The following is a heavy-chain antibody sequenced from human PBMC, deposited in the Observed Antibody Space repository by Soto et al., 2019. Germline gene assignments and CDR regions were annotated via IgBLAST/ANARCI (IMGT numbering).Heavy chain of an antibody. CDR1: GYTFTSYG. Sequence: ASVKVSCKASGYTFTSYGIKWVRQATGQGLEWVGWLNPNSGDTDYAQRFQGRVTMTGNTSISTAYMEMSSLRSEDTAVYYCAKEAPFYYYGMDVWGQGTTVTVSS. J-gene: IGHJ6*02. CDR2: LNPNSGDT. V-gene: IGHV1-8*01. CDR3: AKEAPFYYYGMDV.